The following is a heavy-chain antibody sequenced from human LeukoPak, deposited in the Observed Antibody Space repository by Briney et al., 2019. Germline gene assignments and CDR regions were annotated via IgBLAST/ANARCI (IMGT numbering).Heavy chain of an antibody. V-gene: IGHV4-59*01. CDR3: ARGGYYGSGSHFDY. J-gene: IGHJ4*02. CDR1: GGSISSYY. Sequence: SGTLSLTCTVSGGSISSYYWSWIRQPPGKGLEWIGYTYYSGSTNYNPSLKSRVTISVDTSKNQFSLKLSSVTAADTAVYYCARGGYYGSGSHFDYWGQGTLVTVSS. D-gene: IGHD3-10*01. CDR2: TYYSGST.